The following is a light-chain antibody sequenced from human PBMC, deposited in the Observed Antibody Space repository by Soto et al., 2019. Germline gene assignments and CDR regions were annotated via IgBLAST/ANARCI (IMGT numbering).Light chain of an antibody. V-gene: IGKV3-20*01. CDR2: GAS. CDR1: QSVSSSY. J-gene: IGKJ2*01. CDR3: QQYGSSPYT. Sequence: EIVLTQSPGTLSLSPGERATLSCRASQSVSSSYFAWYQQKPGRAPRHLIYGASSRATGIPDRFSGSGSGTDFTLIISRLEPEDFAVYYCQQYGSSPYTFGQGTKLEIK.